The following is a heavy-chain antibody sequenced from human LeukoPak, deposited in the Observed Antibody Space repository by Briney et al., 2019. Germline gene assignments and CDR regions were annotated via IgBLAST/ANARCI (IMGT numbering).Heavy chain of an antibody. Sequence: GGSLRLSCAASGFTFSAFWMSWVRQAPGKGLEWVASMKVDGSDKYYVDSVKGRFTISRDNAKSSLFLQMSSLRVEDTAVYYCTRAGRSFDYWGQGALVTISS. CDR2: MKVDGSDK. V-gene: IGHV3-7*01. J-gene: IGHJ4*02. CDR3: TRAGRSFDY. CDR1: GFTFSAFW.